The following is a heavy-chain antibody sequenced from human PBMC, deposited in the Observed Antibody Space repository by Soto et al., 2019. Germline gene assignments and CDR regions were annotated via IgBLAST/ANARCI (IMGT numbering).Heavy chain of an antibody. CDR1: GGSISSYY. D-gene: IGHD6-19*01. V-gene: IGHV4-59*08. J-gene: IGHJ6*04. Sequence: ETLALTCTVSGGSISSYYWRWIRQPPGKGLEWIGYIYYSGSTNYNPSLKSRVTISVDTSKNQFSPKLSSVTAADTAVYSRAGQAVALIGYDYVNCRDVWYKGPTVTVS. CDR2: IYYSGST. CDR3: AGQAVALIGYDYVNCRDV.